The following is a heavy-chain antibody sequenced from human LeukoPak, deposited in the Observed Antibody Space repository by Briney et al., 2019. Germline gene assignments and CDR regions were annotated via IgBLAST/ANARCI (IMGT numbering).Heavy chain of an antibody. J-gene: IGHJ4*02. D-gene: IGHD1-26*01. CDR3: AREPTGSYSFDF. V-gene: IGHV4-31*03. CDR1: GDSICGGGYY. Sequence: PSETLSLTCTVSGDSICGGGYYWSWIRQHPGKGLEWIGYIYNSGSTYYNPSLKSRVTISIDTSKRQFSLKLTSVTAADTAVYYCAREPTGSYSFDFWGQGTLVTVSS. CDR2: IYNSGST.